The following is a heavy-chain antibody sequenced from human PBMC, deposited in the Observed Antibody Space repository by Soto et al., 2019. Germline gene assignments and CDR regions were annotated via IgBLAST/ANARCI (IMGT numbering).Heavy chain of an antibody. Sequence: LSLTCTVSGGSISSNYWAWIRQPPGKGLEWIGYVYNSGSTNYNPSLKSRVTISEDTSKSQFSLKVNSMTAADTAVYYCARYRREAVAGYTLDNWGQGILVTVSS. CDR1: GGSISSNY. D-gene: IGHD6-13*01. CDR3: ARYRREAVAGYTLDN. CDR2: VYNSGST. V-gene: IGHV4-4*09. J-gene: IGHJ4*02.